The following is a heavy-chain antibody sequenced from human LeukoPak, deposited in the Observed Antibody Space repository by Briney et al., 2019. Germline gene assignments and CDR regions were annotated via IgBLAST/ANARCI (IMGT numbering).Heavy chain of an antibody. V-gene: IGHV4-39*01. CDR2: IYYSGST. J-gene: IGHJ6*02. Sequence: PSETLSLTCTVSGGSISSSSYYWGWIRQPPGKGLEWIGSIYYSGSTYYNPSLKSRVTISVDTSKNQFSLKLSSVTAADTAVYYCARHGRRTATVTPYGMVVWGQGTTVTVSS. CDR3: ARHGRRTATVTPYGMVV. CDR1: GGSISSSSYY. D-gene: IGHD4-11*01.